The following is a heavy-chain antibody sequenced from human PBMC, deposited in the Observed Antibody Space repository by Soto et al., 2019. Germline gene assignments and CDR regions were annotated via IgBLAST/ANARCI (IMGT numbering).Heavy chain of an antibody. V-gene: IGHV4-30-2*01. CDR1: GGSINSGGYS. D-gene: IGHD3-22*01. J-gene: IGHJ5*02. CDR2: IYHTGTT. Sequence: QLHLQESGSGLVKPSQTLSLTCTVSGGSINSGGYSWTWIRQPPGKGLEWIGFIYHTGTTYYNPSLKSRVHISVDRSKNQFSLKLNSVTAADTAVYYCAGGVNYYDSSGSSWFDPWGQGALVTVSS. CDR3: AGGVNYYDSSGSSWFDP.